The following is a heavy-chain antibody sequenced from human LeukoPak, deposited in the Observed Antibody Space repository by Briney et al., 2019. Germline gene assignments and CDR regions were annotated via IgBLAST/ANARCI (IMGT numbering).Heavy chain of an antibody. CDR1: GYTFTCYY. V-gene: IGHV1-2*02. CDR2: INPNSGGT. CDR3: ARERLGIKDY. Sequence: GASVTVSFTASGYTFTCYYMHWVRQAPGQGLEWMGWINPNSGGTNYAQKFQGRVTMTRDTSISTAYMELSRLRSDDTAVYYCARERLGIKDYWGQGTLVTVSS. J-gene: IGHJ4*02. D-gene: IGHD7-27*01.